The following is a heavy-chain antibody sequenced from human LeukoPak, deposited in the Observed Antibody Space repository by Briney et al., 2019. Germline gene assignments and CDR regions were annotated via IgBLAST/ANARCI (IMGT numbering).Heavy chain of an antibody. Sequence: GGSLRLSCAAAGFTFNNYAMSWVRQAPGKGLKWVSGISSGGSTYYADSVKGRFTISRDNSKNTLYLQVNSLRAEDTAVYYCAKDTYSTSPYYFDYWGQGTLVTVSS. CDR3: AKDTYSTSPYYFDY. CDR1: GFTFNNYA. D-gene: IGHD1-26*01. CDR2: ISSGGST. J-gene: IGHJ4*02. V-gene: IGHV3-23*01.